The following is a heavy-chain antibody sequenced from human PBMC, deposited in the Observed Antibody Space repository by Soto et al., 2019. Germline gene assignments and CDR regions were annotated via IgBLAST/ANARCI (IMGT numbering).Heavy chain of an antibody. CDR3: ARGSGSLYYFDF. D-gene: IGHD1-26*01. Sequence: GSLRLSCTASGFSISSDWMNWVRQAPGKGLEWVAILKKDGSEEFYVDSVKGRFTISRDNAKNSVYLQMNSLRAEDTAVYYCARGSGSLYYFDFWGRGTLVTVSS. J-gene: IGHJ4*02. CDR2: LKKDGSEE. V-gene: IGHV3-7*03. CDR1: GFSISSDW.